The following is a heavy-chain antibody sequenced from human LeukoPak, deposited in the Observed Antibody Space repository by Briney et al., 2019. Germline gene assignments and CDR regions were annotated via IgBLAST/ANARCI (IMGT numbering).Heavy chain of an antibody. J-gene: IGHJ5*02. CDR1: GASISNYY. CDR3: ARLNKPGWFDP. Sequence: SETLSLTCNVSGASISNYYWTWIRKPPEKGLEWIGEIYHSGSTNYNPSLKSRVTISIDTSKNQFSLRLNSVTATDTAVYYCARLNKPGWFDPWGQGTLVTVSS. V-gene: IGHV4-59*08. D-gene: IGHD1-14*01. CDR2: IYHSGST.